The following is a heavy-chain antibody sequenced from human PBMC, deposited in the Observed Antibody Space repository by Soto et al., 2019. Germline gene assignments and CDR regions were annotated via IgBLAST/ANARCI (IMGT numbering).Heavy chain of an antibody. V-gene: IGHV3-23*01. CDR2: ITATNGNT. Sequence: QLLESGGASVQPGGSLRLSCVASGFTFKAYVMGWVRQAPGRGLEWVSSITATNGNTYYADSVRGRFTISRDNSRNSLFLQMNGLRPEDSALYYCAKDEGTSSTVFDYWGQGTRVTVPS. D-gene: IGHD4-4*01. J-gene: IGHJ4*02. CDR3: AKDEGTSSTVFDY. CDR1: GFTFKAYV.